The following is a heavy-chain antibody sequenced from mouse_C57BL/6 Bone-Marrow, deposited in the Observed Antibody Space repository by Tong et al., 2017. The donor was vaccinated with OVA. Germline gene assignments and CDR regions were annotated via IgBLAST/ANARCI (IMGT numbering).Heavy chain of an antibody. CDR1: EYEFPSHD. CDR2: ISNGGGST. J-gene: IGHJ3*01. V-gene: IGHV5-12*01. CDR3: ARVRAY. Sequence: EVQLQESGGGLVQPGESLKLSCESNEYEFPSHDMSWVRQTPEKRLEWVAYISNGGGSTYYPDTVKGRFTISRDNAKNTLYLQMSRLKSEDTAMYYCARVRAYWGQGTLVTVSA.